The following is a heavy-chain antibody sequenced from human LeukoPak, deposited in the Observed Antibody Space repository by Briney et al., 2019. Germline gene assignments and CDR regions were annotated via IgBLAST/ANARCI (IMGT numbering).Heavy chain of an antibody. CDR2: IYPGDSDT. CDR3: ARMGFGESNWYFDL. J-gene: IGHJ2*01. CDR1: GDSFTSYW. V-gene: IGHV5-51*01. D-gene: IGHD3-10*01. Sequence: GESLKISCEGSGDSFTSYWIAWVRQMPGKGLEWMGIIYPGDSDTRYSSSFQGQVTISADKSISTAYLQWSSLKASDTAMYYCARMGFGESNWYFDLWGRGTLVTVSS.